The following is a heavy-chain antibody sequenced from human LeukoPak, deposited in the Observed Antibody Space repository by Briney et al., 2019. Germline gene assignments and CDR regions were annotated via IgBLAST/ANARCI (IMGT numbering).Heavy chain of an antibody. D-gene: IGHD5-24*01. CDR1: GFTFSDYY. V-gene: IGHV3-11*01. Sequence: PGGSLRLSCAASGFTFSDYYMSWIRQAPGKGLEWVSYISSSGSTIYYADSVKGRFTISRDNAKNSLYLQMNSLGAEDTAVYYCASSIRDGYNPGAFDIWGQGTMVTVSS. J-gene: IGHJ3*02. CDR2: ISSSGSTI. CDR3: ASSIRDGYNPGAFDI.